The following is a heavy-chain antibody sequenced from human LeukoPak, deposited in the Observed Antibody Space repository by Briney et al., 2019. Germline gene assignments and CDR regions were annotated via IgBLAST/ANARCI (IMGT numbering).Heavy chain of an antibody. D-gene: IGHD3-3*01. J-gene: IGHJ4*02. CDR3: AKAPPWRGEGY. V-gene: IGHV3-30*18. CDR1: GFTFSSYG. Sequence: GRSLRHSCAASGFTFSSYGMHWVRQAPGKGLEWVAVISYDGSNKYYADSVKGRFTISRDDSKNTLYLQMNSLRAEDTAVYYCAKAPPWRGEGYWGQGTLVTVSS. CDR2: ISYDGSNK.